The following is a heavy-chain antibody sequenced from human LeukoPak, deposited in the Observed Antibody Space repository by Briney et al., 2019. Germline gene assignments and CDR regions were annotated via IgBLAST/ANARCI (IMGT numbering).Heavy chain of an antibody. Sequence: ASVKVSCKVSGYTLTELSMHWVRQAPGKGLEWMGWISAYNGNTNYAQKLQGRVTMTTDTSTSTAYMELRSLRSDDTAVYYCARGGYSSSWYGAILEGDYWGQGTLVTVSS. J-gene: IGHJ4*02. CDR2: ISAYNGNT. V-gene: IGHV1-18*01. D-gene: IGHD6-13*01. CDR1: GYTLTELS. CDR3: ARGGYSSSWYGAILEGDY.